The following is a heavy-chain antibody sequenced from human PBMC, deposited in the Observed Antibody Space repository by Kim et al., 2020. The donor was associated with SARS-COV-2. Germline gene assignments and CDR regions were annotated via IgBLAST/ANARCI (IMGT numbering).Heavy chain of an antibody. D-gene: IGHD3-9*01. Sequence: ASVKVSCKASGYTFTSYAMNWVRQAPGQGLEWMGWINTNTGNPTYAQGFTGRFVFSLDTSVSTAYLQISSLKAEDTAVYYCATDHDILTGYYNYPHGMDVWGQGTTVTVSS. CDR2: INTNTGNP. CDR3: ATDHDILTGYYNYPHGMDV. J-gene: IGHJ6*02. CDR1: GYTFTSYA. V-gene: IGHV7-4-1*02.